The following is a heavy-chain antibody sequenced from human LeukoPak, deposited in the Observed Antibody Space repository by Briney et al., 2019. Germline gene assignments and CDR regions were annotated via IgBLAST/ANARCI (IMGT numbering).Heavy chain of an antibody. CDR3: ARGFDDYDVLLGYEY. CDR2: IYYSGTT. CDR1: GGSITRTNYY. V-gene: IGHV4-39*07. J-gene: IGHJ4*02. D-gene: IGHD3-9*01. Sequence: SETLSLTCTVSGGSITRTNYYWGWIRQYPGKGLEWIGSIYYSGTTYHNPSLKTRVTISVDTSKNQFSLKLNSVTAADTAVYYCARGFDDYDVLLGYEYWGQGILVTVSS.